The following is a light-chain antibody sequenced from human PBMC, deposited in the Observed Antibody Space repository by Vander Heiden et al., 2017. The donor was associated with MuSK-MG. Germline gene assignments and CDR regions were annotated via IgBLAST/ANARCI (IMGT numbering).Light chain of an antibody. Sequence: PGQSIPISCTGTSSDVGSYNLVSWYQQHPGKAPKRRSYEVSKRPSGVSNRFSGSKSGNTASLTISGLQAEDEADYDGCSYAGSSTDWVLGGGTKLTV. J-gene: IGLJ3*02. V-gene: IGLV2-23*02. CDR1: SSDVGSYNL. CDR2: EVS. CDR3: CSYAGSSTDWV.